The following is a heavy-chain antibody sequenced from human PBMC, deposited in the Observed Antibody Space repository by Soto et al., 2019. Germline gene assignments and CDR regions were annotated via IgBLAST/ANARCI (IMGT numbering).Heavy chain of an antibody. CDR1: GYTFTSYA. CDR2: INAGNGNT. CDR3: ARDPGASVTGTTAWFDP. Sequence: QVPLVQSGAEVKKPGASVKVSCKASGYTFTSYAMHWVRQAPGQRLEWMGWINAGNGNTKYSQKFQGRVTITRDTSASTAYMELSSLRSEDTAVYYCARDPGASVTGTTAWFDPWGQGTLVTVSS. J-gene: IGHJ5*02. D-gene: IGHD1-7*01. V-gene: IGHV1-3*01.